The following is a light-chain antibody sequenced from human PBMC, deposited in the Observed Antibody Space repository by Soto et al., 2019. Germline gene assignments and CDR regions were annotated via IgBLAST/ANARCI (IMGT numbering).Light chain of an antibody. CDR2: AAS. J-gene: IGKJ2*01. Sequence: DIQMTQSPSSLPASVGDRVTITCRASQFINRYLNWYQQKPGKAPKFLIYAASDLQSGVPSRFSGSGSGTDFTLTISSLHPEDFASYSCQQTYSTPYTFGQGTRLEIK. CDR1: QFINRY. V-gene: IGKV1-39*01. CDR3: QQTYSTPYT.